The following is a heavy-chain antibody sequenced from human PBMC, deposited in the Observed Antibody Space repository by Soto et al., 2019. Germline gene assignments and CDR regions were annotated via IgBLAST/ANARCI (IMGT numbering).Heavy chain of an antibody. D-gene: IGHD6-6*01. CDR1: ALTFSSYA. Sequence: PAGYLRLSWAASALTFSSYAMHWSRQAPGKGLQWAAVISRDGRNKYYAAPVKGRFTISRDNSKNTLYLQMNSIRAEDTAGYYCARERSSIAPRHHYYYGMDVWGQGTTVTVSS. J-gene: IGHJ6*02. CDR2: ISRDGRNK. V-gene: IGHV3-30*04. CDR3: ARERSSIAPRHHYYYGMDV.